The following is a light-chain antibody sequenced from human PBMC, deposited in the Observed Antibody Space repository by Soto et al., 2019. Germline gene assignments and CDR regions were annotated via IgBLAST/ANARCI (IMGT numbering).Light chain of an antibody. J-gene: IGKJ1*01. CDR2: DTS. Sequence: EIVLTQSPGTLSLSPGERATLSCRASQSVTCNYLAWYQQKPGQAPGLLIYDTSTRASGVPDRFSGSGSGTEFTLTISRLEPEDFAVYYCQQYGTSPQTFGQGTKVDIK. V-gene: IGKV3-20*01. CDR1: QSVTCNY. CDR3: QQYGTSPQT.